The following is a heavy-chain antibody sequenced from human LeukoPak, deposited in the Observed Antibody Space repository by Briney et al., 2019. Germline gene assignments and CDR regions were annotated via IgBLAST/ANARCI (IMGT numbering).Heavy chain of an antibody. J-gene: IGHJ4*02. V-gene: IGHV1-2*04. D-gene: IGHD3-10*01. Sequence: ASVKVSCKASGYTFTGDYMHWVRQAPGQGLEWMGWINPNSGGTNYAQKFQGWVTMTRDTSISTAYMELSRLRSDDTAVYYCARGGMVRGVLGDYWGQGTLVTVSS. CDR1: GYTFTGDY. CDR3: ARGGMVRGVLGDY. CDR2: INPNSGGT.